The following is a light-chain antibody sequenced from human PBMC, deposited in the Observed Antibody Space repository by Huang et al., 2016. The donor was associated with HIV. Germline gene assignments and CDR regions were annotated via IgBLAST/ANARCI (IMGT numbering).Light chain of an antibody. CDR3: QQFNF. CDR2: DAS. Sequence: AIQLTQSPSSLSASVGDRVTISCRASRAISSALAWYQQKPGTAPKRLIYDASTLEGGVPSRFSGSASGTEFTLNISRLQPEDFAIYYCQQFNFFGGGTKVQIK. V-gene: IGKV1-13*02. CDR1: RAISSA. J-gene: IGKJ4*01.